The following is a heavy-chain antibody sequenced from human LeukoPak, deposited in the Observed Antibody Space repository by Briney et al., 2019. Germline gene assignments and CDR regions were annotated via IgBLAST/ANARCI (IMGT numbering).Heavy chain of an antibody. CDR3: STKGTMFRFFDH. Sequence: SVKVSCEASGVTFSKYAFHWVRQAPGQGLEWMGGVIPTLYRKSYAQRFQGRLTIAADESTNTVYMPLSSLRFEDTATYYCSTKGTMFRFFDHWGQGTLVTISA. CDR2: VIPTLYRK. D-gene: IGHD3-10*01. V-gene: IGHV1-69*10. J-gene: IGHJ4*02. CDR1: GVTFSKYA.